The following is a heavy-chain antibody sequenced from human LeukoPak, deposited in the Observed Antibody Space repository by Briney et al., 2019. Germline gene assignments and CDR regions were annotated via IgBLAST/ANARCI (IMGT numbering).Heavy chain of an antibody. CDR1: GGSLISVEYY. D-gene: IGHD5-24*01. V-gene: IGHV4-30-4*01. Sequence: SETLSLTCTVSGGSLISVEYYWSCIRQPPGKGLEWIGYIYYSGSTSYNPSLRSRVTISVDTSQNQFSLNLSSVTAADTAVYFCARYSRATGKLDYWGQGTLVTVSS. CDR3: ARYSRATGKLDY. CDR2: IYYSGST. J-gene: IGHJ4*02.